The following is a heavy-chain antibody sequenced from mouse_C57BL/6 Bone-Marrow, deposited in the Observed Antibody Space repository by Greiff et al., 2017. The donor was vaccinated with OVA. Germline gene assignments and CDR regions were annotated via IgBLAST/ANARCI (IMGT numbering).Heavy chain of an antibody. CDR3: VFGYSSSYRYFDV. CDR1: GYSFTDYN. J-gene: IGHJ1*03. D-gene: IGHD1-1*01. V-gene: IGHV1-39*01. CDR2: INPNYGTT. Sequence: EVQLQQPGPELVKPGASVKISCKASGYSFTDYNMNWVKQSNGKSLEWIGVINPNYGTTSYNQKFKGKATLTVDQSSSTAYMQLNSLTSEDSAVYYLVFGYSSSYRYFDVGGTGTTVTVSS.